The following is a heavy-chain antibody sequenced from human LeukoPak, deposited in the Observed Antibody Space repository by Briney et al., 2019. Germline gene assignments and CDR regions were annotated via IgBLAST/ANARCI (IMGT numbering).Heavy chain of an antibody. J-gene: IGHJ4*02. Sequence: GGSLRLSCAASGFTFSSYSMNWVRQAPGKGLEWVSSISSSSSYIYYADSVKGRFTISRGNAKNSLYLQMNSLRAEDTAVYYCARDPGYYYDSSGYYPDYWGQGTLVTVSS. CDR2: ISSSSSYI. CDR3: ARDPGYYYDSSGYYPDY. CDR1: GFTFSSYS. D-gene: IGHD3-22*01. V-gene: IGHV3-21*01.